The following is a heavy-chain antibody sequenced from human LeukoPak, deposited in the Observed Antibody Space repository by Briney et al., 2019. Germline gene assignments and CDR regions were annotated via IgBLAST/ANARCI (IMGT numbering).Heavy chain of an antibody. CDR3: ARGYYGSGSYSKGDY. V-gene: IGHV1-18*01. J-gene: IGHJ4*02. D-gene: IGHD3-10*01. CDR1: GYTFTTKG. CDR2: ISAYKGHT. Sequence: ASVTVSCKASGYTFTTKGIRWVRQAPGQGLEWMGWISAYKGHTNYAQKLEGRVTLGTDPSTSTAYMELRSLRSDDTAMYFCARGYYGSGSYSKGDYWGQGTLVTVSS.